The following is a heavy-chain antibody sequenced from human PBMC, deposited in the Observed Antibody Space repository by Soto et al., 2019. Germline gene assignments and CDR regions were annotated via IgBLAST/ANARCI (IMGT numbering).Heavy chain of an antibody. V-gene: IGHV3-30*18. Sequence: PGGSLRLSCAASGFTFSNSGMHWVRQAPGKGLEWVALISYDGRNKYYADSVKGRFTISRDNSKSTLYLQINSLRAEDTAVYYCAKDMYSSGWYNWFDPWGQGTLVTVSS. CDR1: GFTFSNSG. D-gene: IGHD6-19*01. J-gene: IGHJ5*02. CDR3: AKDMYSSGWYNWFDP. CDR2: ISYDGRNK.